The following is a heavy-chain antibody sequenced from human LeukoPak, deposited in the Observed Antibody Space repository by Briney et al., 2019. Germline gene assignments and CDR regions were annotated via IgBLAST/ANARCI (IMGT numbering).Heavy chain of an antibody. V-gene: IGHV3-74*01. CDR2: INSDGSSR. CDR1: GFKFSDSW. D-gene: IGHD6-13*01. Sequence: PGGSLRLSCAASGFKFSDSWMSWVRQAPGKGLVWVSRINSDGSSRNYADSVKGRFTISRDNAKNTLYLQMNSLRAEDTAVYYCASASSHRIAAGGDYWGQGTLVTVSS. CDR3: ASASSHRIAAGGDY. J-gene: IGHJ4*02.